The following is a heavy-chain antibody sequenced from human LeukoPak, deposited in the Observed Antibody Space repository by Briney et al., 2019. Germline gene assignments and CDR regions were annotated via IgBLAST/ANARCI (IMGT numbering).Heavy chain of an antibody. V-gene: IGHV3-30*18. CDR1: GFTFSSYG. CDR3: AKEGLPPYFDY. CDR2: ISYDGSNK. Sequence: GGSLRLSCAASGFTFSSYGMHWVRQAPGKGLEWVAVISYDGSNKYYADSVKGRFTISRDNSKNTLYLQMNSLRAEDTAVYYRAKEGLPPYFDYWGQGTLVTVSS. D-gene: IGHD4-11*01. J-gene: IGHJ4*02.